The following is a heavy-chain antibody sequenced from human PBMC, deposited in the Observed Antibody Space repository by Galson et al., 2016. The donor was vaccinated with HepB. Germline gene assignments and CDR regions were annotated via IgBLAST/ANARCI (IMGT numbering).Heavy chain of an antibody. D-gene: IGHD6-13*01. CDR2: IYYSGST. J-gene: IGHJ5*02. Sequence: ETLSLTCTVSGGSISSSSYYWGWIRQPPGKGLEWIGRIYYSGSTFYNPSLKSRVTISVDTSKNQFSLKLSSVPAADTAVYYCARQKLYSSSWYILYWFDPWGQGTLVTVSS. V-gene: IGHV4-39*01. CDR3: ARQKLYSSSWYILYWFDP. CDR1: GGSISSSSYY.